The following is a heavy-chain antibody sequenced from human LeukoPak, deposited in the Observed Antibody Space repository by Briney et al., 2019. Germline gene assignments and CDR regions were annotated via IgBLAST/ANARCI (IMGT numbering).Heavy chain of an antibody. CDR2: INHSGST. CDR3: ARGGQDIVVVPAAIPPRFDH. V-gene: IGHV4-34*01. Sequence: PSETLSLTCAVYGGSFRGYYWSWIRQPPGKGLEWIGEINHSGSTNYNPSLKSRVTISVDTSKNQFSLKLSSVTAADTAVYYCARGGQDIVVVPAAIPPRFDHWGQGTLVTVSS. CDR1: GGSFRGYY. D-gene: IGHD2-2*02. J-gene: IGHJ4*02.